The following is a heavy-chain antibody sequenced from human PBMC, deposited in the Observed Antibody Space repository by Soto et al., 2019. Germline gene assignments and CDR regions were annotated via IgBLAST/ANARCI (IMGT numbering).Heavy chain of an antibody. CDR3: ARQVVAVAEYYFDS. D-gene: IGHD6-19*01. J-gene: IGHJ4*02. V-gene: IGHV4-39*01. Sequence: QLQLQESGPGLVKPSETLSLTCTVSGGSISSSSYYWGWIRQPPGKGLEWIGSIYYSGSTYYNPSLKSRVTISVDTSKNQFSLKLSSVTAGDTAVYYCARQVVAVAEYYFDSWGQGTLVTVSS. CDR2: IYYSGST. CDR1: GGSISSSSYY.